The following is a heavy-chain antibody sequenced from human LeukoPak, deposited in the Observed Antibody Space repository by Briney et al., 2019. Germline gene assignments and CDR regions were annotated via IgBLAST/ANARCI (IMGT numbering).Heavy chain of an antibody. CDR2: INPYSDGT. J-gene: IGHJ4*02. V-gene: IGHV1-2*02. D-gene: IGHD6-19*01. CDR3: AGSAAVAGSRPHFDF. Sequence: ASVKVSCKASGYTFTGYYMHWVRQAPGQGLEWMGWINPYSDGTSYAQDFQDRVAMTSDTSIRTAYMELSRLQSDDTAVYYCAGSAAVAGSRPHFDFWGLGTLVTVSS. CDR1: GYTFTGYY.